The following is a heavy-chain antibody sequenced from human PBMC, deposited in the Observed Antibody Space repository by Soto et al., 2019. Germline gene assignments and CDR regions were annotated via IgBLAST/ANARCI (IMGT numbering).Heavy chain of an antibody. CDR1: GFTFSSYA. CDR3: ARVKYCSSTSCYLLYLTLLGPLDY. CDR2: ISYDGSNK. D-gene: IGHD2-2*01. V-gene: IGHV3-30-3*01. J-gene: IGHJ4*02. Sequence: GGSLRLSCAASGFTFSSYAMHWVRQAPGKGLEWVAVISYDGSNKYYADSVKGRFTISRDNSKNTLYLQMNSLRAEDTAVYYCARVKYCSSTSCYLLYLTLLGPLDYWGQGTLVTVSS.